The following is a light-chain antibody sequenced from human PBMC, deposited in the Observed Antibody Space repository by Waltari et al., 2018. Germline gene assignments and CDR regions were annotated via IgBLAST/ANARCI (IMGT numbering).Light chain of an antibody. V-gene: IGKV3-11*01. Sequence: EIVLTHSPGTLSLSPGERATLSCSASQGVRGYVAWYQQKVGQAPRFLIYDVSNRATGTPARFSGSGSGTDFTLTISGLEPEDFAVYYCQQRSTWPWTFGQGTRVEV. CDR3: QQRSTWPWT. J-gene: IGKJ1*01. CDR2: DVS. CDR1: QGVRGY.